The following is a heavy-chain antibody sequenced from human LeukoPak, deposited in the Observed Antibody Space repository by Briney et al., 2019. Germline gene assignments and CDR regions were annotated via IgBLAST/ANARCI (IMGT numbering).Heavy chain of an antibody. J-gene: IGHJ4*02. CDR3: ARAYGDYLY. CDR1: GGSFSGYY. D-gene: IGHD4-17*01. CDR2: INHSGST. Sequence: SETLSLTCAVYGGSFSGYYGSWIRQPPGKGLEWIGEINHSGSTNYNPSLKSRVTISVDTSKNQFSLKLSSVTAADTAVYYCARAYGDYLYWGQGTLVTVSS. V-gene: IGHV4-34*01.